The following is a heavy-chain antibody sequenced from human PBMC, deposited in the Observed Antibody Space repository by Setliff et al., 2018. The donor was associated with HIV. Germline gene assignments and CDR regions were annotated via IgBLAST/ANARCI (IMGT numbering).Heavy chain of an antibody. J-gene: IGHJ4*02. D-gene: IGHD6-13*01. CDR2: IYYRGST. V-gene: IGHV4-59*01. Sequence: SETLSLTCKVSGGSIRSYYWSWIQQPPGKGLEWIGYIYYRGSTNYNPSLKSRVTMSVDTSKNQLSLNLSSVTAADTAVYFCAASYATSWSSGKEIDYWGQGTLVTVSS. CDR1: GGSIRSYY. CDR3: AASYATSWSSGKEIDY.